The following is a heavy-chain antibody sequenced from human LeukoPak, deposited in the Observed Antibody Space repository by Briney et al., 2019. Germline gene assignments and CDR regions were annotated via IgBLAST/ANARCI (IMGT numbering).Heavy chain of an antibody. CDR2: IYYSGST. CDR3: ANLRTYYYGMDV. CDR1: GGPISSYY. J-gene: IGHJ6*02. V-gene: IGHV4-59*08. Sequence: PSETLSLTCTVSGGPISSYYWSWIRQPPGKGLEWIGYIYYSGSTNYNPSLKSRVTISVDTSKNQFSLKLSSVTAADTAVYYCANLRTYYYGMDVWGQGTTVTVSS.